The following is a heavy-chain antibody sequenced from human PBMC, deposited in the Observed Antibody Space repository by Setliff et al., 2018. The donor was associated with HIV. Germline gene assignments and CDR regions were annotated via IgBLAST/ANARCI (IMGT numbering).Heavy chain of an antibody. Sequence: PGGSLRLSCAASGFALSSNCMTWVRQAPGKGLEWVSVICNDGSTHYADSVKGRFTVSRDTSNNLLYMHMHRLIAEDTAVYYCAKGVKYLDPWGQGTLVTVSS. D-gene: IGHD2-2*02. CDR2: ICNDGST. V-gene: IGHV3-53*01. CDR1: GFALSSNC. CDR3: AKGVKYLDP. J-gene: IGHJ5*02.